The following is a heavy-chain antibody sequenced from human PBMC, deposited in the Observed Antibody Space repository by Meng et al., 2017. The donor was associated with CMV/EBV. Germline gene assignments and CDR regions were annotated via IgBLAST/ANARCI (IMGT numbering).Heavy chain of an antibody. V-gene: IGHV4-38-2*02. J-gene: IGHJ6*02. D-gene: IGHD3-3*01. CDR1: GYSISSGYY. CDR3: ARAVAYYDFWSGYPWGMDV. CDR2: IYHSGST. Sequence: SETLSLTCTVSGYSISSGYYWGWIRQPPGKGLEWIGSIYHSGSTYYNPSLKSRVTISVDTSKNQFSLKLSSVTAADTAVYYCARAVAYYDFWSGYPWGMDVWGQGTTVTVSS.